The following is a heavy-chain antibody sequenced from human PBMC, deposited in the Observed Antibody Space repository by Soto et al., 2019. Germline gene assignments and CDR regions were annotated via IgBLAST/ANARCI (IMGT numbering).Heavy chain of an antibody. J-gene: IGHJ3*01. V-gene: IGHV4-39*01. D-gene: IGHD3-22*01. Sequence: SETLSLTCSVSGGSVTNINYFWAWIRQSPGKGLEWIANIYYTGTTFYNPSLRSRVSMTIDASKNRFSLNLSSVTASDTALYYCAPHEYVSSSYDLLDVWGRGTMVTVS. CDR2: IYYTGTT. CDR1: GGSVTNINYF. CDR3: APHEYVSSSYDLLDV.